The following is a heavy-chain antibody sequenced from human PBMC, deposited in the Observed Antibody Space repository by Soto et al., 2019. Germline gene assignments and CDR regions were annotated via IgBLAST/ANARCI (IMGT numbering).Heavy chain of an antibody. Sequence: ASVKVSCKASGYTFTGYYMHWVRQAPGQGLEWMGWINPNSGGTNYAQKFQGRVTMTRDTSISTAYMELSRLRSDDTAVYYCARAGDLGYCSSTSCQPGDWFDSWGQGALVTVSS. CDR2: INPNSGGT. CDR3: ARAGDLGYCSSTSCQPGDWFDS. V-gene: IGHV1-2*02. CDR1: GYTFTGYY. J-gene: IGHJ5*01. D-gene: IGHD2-2*01.